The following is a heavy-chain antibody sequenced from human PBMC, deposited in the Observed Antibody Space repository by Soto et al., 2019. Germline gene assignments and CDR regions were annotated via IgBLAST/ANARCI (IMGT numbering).Heavy chain of an antibody. CDR2: IYWDYGA. CDR1: GVSFKTPGVG. V-gene: IGHV2-5*02. Sequence: QITVKASGPSLVKPTQTLTVTCTFSGVSFKTPGVGVGGLRQTPVQAPEWLALIYWDYGAPYNPSLDHRLFISRDTSKNQVFLRMTNMDPLDTATYYSAHRRLEPGIPVTTGFDYWGHGIQVTVSS. CDR3: AHRRLEPGIPVTTGFDY. D-gene: IGHD1-1*01. J-gene: IGHJ4*01.